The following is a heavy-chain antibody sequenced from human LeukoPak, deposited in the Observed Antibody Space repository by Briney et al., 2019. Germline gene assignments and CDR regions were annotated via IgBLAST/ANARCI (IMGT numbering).Heavy chain of an antibody. CDR2: IIPIFGTA. CDR3: ARERGDYGGNSGFDY. D-gene: IGHD4-23*01. Sequence: SVKVSCKASGGTFSSYAISWVRQAPGQGLEWMGGIIPIFGTANYAQKFQGRVTITTDESTSTAYMELSSLRSEDTAVYYCARERGDYGGNSGFDYWGQGTLVTVSS. CDR1: GGTFSSYA. V-gene: IGHV1-69*05. J-gene: IGHJ4*02.